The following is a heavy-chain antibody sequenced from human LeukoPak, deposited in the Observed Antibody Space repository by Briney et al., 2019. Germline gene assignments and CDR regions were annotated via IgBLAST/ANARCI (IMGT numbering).Heavy chain of an antibody. D-gene: IGHD5-24*01. CDR1: GFTFSRNL. CDR2: ISGSGGST. J-gene: IGHJ4*02. CDR3: AKDRGGYNWNY. V-gene: IGHV3-23*01. Sequence: PGGSLRLSCAASGFTFSRNLMSWVRQAPGKGLEWVSSISGSGGSTYYADSVKGRFTTSRDNSKNTLYLQMNSLRAEDTAVYYCAKDRGGYNWNYWGQGTLVTVSS.